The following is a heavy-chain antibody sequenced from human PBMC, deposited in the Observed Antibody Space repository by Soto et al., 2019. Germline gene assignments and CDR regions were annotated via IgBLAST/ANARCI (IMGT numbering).Heavy chain of an antibody. Sequence: QVQLQESGPGLVRPAGTLSLTCEVSRASISNDNWWSWVRQSPGKGLEWIGEIHHGGSTNFNPSFKSRATISVDKSKNQFLLKMNSVTAADTAVYYCADNGYYSCDHWGRGILFTVSS. V-gene: IGHV4-4*02. CDR1: RASISNDNW. CDR3: ADNGYYSCDH. D-gene: IGHD5-12*01. CDR2: IHHGGST. J-gene: IGHJ4*02.